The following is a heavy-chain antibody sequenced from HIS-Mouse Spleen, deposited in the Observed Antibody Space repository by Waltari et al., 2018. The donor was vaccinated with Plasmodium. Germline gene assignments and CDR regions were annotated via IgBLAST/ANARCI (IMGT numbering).Heavy chain of an antibody. CDR1: GFTFRSYW. CDR3: ASSWYWYFDL. CDR2: VKQDGSEK. J-gene: IGHJ2*01. Sequence: EVQLVESGGGLVQPGGSLRLSCAASGFTFRSYWMSWVRQAPGKGLKWRANVKQDGSEKYYVDSVKGRFTISRDNAKNSRYLQMNSLRAEDTAVYYCASSWYWYFDLWGRGTLVTGSS. D-gene: IGHD6-13*01. V-gene: IGHV3-7*01.